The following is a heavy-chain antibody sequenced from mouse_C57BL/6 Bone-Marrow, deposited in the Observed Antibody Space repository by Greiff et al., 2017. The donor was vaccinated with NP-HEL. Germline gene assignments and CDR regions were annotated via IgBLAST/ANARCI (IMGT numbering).Heavy chain of an antibody. J-gene: IGHJ4*01. V-gene: IGHV1-5*01. D-gene: IGHD1-1*01. CDR2: IYPGNSDT. Sequence: VHVKQSGTVLARPGASVKMSCKTSGYTFTSYWMHWVKQRPGQGLEWIGAIYPGNSDTSYNQKFKVKAKLTAVTSASTAYMELSSLTNEDSAVYYCTRRSPIYYYGSSLHYYAMDYWGQGTSVTVSS. CDR3: TRRSPIYYYGSSLHYYAMDY. CDR1: GYTFTSYW.